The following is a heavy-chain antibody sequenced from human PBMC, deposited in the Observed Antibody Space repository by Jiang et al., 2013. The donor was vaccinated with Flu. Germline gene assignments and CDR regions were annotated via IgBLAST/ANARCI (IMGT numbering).Heavy chain of an antibody. J-gene: IGHJ6*02. CDR3: AFCSGGSCYGYYYYGMDV. Sequence: EWMGWMNPNSGNTGYAQKFQGRVTMTRNTSISTAYMELSSLRSEDTAVYYCAFCSGGSCYGYYYYGMDVWGQGTTVTVSS. CDR2: MNPNSGNT. D-gene: IGHD2-15*01. V-gene: IGHV1-8*01.